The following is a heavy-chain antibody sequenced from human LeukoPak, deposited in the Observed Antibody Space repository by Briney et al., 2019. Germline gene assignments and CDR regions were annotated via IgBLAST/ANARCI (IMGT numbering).Heavy chain of an antibody. CDR2: ISSSSTI. CDR3: AREGDY. CDR1: GFTFSSYS. V-gene: IGHV3-48*01. J-gene: IGHJ4*02. Sequence: GGSLRLSCAASGFTFSSYSMNWVRQAPGKGLEWVSYISSSSTIYYADSVKGRFTISRDNAKNSLYLQMNGLRAEDTAVYYCAREGDYWGQGTLVTVSS.